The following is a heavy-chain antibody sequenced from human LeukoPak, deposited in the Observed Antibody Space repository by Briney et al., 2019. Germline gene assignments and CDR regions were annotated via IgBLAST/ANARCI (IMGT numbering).Heavy chain of an antibody. CDR1: GYNFTSYW. V-gene: IGHV5-10-1*01. Sequence: GESLQISCQGFGYNFTSYWISWVRQMPGKGLEWMGRVDPSDSYTNYSPSFQGHVTISADKSITTAYLQWSSLKASDTAMYYCARLRDGSIDYWGQGTLVTVSS. J-gene: IGHJ4*02. CDR3: ARLRDGSIDY. CDR2: VDPSDSYT.